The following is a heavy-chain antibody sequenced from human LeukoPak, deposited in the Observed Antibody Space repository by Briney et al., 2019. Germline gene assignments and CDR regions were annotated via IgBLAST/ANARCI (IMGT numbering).Heavy chain of an antibody. CDR2: IYYNGST. V-gene: IGHV4-39*07. D-gene: IGHD2-15*01. CDR3: ARAPGDGYCSGGSCYPFDY. J-gene: IGHJ4*02. Sequence: SETLSLTCTVSGGSIGSSSYYWGWIRQPPGKGLEWIGSIYYNGSTYYNPSLKSRVTISVDTSKNQFSLKLSSVTAADTAVYYCARAPGDGYCSGGSCYPFDYWGQGTLVTVSS. CDR1: GGSIGSSSYY.